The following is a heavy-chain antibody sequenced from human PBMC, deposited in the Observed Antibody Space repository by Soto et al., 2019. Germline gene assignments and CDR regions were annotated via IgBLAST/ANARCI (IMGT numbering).Heavy chain of an antibody. Sequence: PGGSLRLSCAASGFTFSSYGMHWVRQAPGKGLEWVAVIWYDGSNKYYADSVKGRFTISRDNSKNTLYLQMNSLRAEDMAVYYCARVDVVGATGGHFDYWGQGTLVTVSS. CDR3: ARVDVVGATGGHFDY. J-gene: IGHJ4*02. CDR1: GFTFSSYG. V-gene: IGHV3-33*01. D-gene: IGHD1-26*01. CDR2: IWYDGSNK.